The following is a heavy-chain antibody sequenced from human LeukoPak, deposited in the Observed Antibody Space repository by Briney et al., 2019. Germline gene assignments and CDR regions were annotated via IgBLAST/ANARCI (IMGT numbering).Heavy chain of an antibody. CDR1: GGSFSGYY. V-gene: IGHV4-34*01. D-gene: IGHD6-6*01. J-gene: IGHJ3*02. Sequence: PSETLSLTCAVYGGSFSGYYRSWIRQPPGKGLEWIGEINHSGSTNYNPSLKSRVTISVDTSKNQFSLRLSSVTPADTAVYYCARRRTRPEAFDIWGQGTKVTVSS. CDR2: INHSGST. CDR3: ARRRTRPEAFDI.